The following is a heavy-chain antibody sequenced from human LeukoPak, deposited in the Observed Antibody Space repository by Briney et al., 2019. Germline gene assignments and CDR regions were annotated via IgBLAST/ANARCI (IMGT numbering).Heavy chain of an antibody. J-gene: IGHJ1*01. D-gene: IGHD2-15*01. CDR2: IYYSGST. CDR1: GGSISSYY. V-gene: IGHV4-59*01. Sequence: SETLSLTCTVSGGSISSYYWSWIRQPPGKGLEWIGYIYYSGSTNYNPSLNSRVTISVDTSKNQFSLKLSSVAAADTAVYYCAREGWRYCSGGSCYSQYFQHWGQGTLVTVYS. CDR3: AREGWRYCSGGSCYSQYFQH.